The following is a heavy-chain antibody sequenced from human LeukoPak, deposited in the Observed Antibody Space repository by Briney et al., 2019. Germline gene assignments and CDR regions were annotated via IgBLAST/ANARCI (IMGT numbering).Heavy chain of an antibody. V-gene: IGHV3-21*04. J-gene: IGHJ4*02. CDR2: IDTSAAYI. CDR1: GFTFSSYS. Sequence: GGSLRLSCAASGFTFSSYSMNWVRQAPGKGLEWVSFIDTSAAYIYYGDSMRGRFTISRDNAKNSLYLQMNSLRAEDTAVYYCARAYDSSGWYTYYFDYWGQGTLVTVSS. D-gene: IGHD6-19*01. CDR3: ARAYDSSGWYTYYFDY.